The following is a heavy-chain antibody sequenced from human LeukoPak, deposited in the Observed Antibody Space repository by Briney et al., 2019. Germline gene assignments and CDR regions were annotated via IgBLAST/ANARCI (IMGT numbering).Heavy chain of an antibody. Sequence: PSQTLSLTCTVSGGSISSGGYYWSWSRQHPGKGLECIGYIYYSGSPYYNPSLKSRVTISVDTSKNQFSLKLSSVTAADTAVYYCARVLEDCGGDCYPGGFDYWGQGTLVTVSS. CDR3: ARVLEDCGGDCYPGGFDY. J-gene: IGHJ4*02. V-gene: IGHV4-31*03. CDR1: GGSISSGGYY. D-gene: IGHD2-21*02. CDR2: IYYSGSP.